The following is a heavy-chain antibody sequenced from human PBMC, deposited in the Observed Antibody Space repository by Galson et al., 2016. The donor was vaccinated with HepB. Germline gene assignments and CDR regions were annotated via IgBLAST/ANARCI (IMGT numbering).Heavy chain of an antibody. CDR2: IDPSDSYT. Sequence: QSGAEVKKPGESLRISCMGSGYNFITYWISWVRQMPGKGLEWMGSIDPSDSYTNYSLSFQGHVTISTDRSISTAYLQWSSLKASDTAIYYCAIRLYSSGSFDYWGQRTLVTVSS. J-gene: IGHJ4*02. V-gene: IGHV5-10-1*01. D-gene: IGHD6-19*01. CDR1: GYNFITYW. CDR3: AIRLYSSGSFDY.